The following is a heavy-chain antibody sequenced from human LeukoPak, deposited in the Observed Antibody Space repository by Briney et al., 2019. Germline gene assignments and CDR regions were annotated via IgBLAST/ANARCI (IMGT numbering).Heavy chain of an antibody. Sequence: GGSLRLTCAPSGFTVSGNYMSWVRQAPGKGLEWVSVVYTGGKTYYADSVKGRFTISRDNSKNTLYLQMNSLRVEDTAVYYCAESPGTYSYFYAMDVWGQGTTATVSS. CDR1: GFTVSGNY. V-gene: IGHV3-66*01. D-gene: IGHD1-26*01. J-gene: IGHJ6*02. CDR3: AESPGTYSYFYAMDV. CDR2: VYTGGKT.